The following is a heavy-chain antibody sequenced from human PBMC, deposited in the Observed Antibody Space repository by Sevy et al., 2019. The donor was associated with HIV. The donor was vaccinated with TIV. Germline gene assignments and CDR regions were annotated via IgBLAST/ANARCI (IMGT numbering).Heavy chain of an antibody. J-gene: IGHJ6*02. V-gene: IGHV3-30*18. CDR3: AKIRERIAASPYYYGMDV. D-gene: IGHD6-6*01. CDR2: ISYDGSNK. CDR1: GFTFSSYG. Sequence: GGSLRLSCAASGFTFSSYGMHWVRQAPGKGLEWVAVISYDGSNKYYADSVKGRFTISRDNSKNTLYLQMNSLRAEDTAVYYCAKIRERIAASPYYYGMDVWGQGTTVTVSS.